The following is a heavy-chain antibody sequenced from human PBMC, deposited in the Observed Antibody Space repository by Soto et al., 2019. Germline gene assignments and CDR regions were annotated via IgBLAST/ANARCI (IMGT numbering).Heavy chain of an antibody. CDR2: IILIFGTA. Sequence: ASVKVSCKAPGGTFSSYAISWVRQAPGQGLEWMGGIILIFGTANYAQKFQGRVTITADESTSTAYMELGSLRSEDTAVYYCARAWWPDGFSDYWGQGTLVTVSS. CDR1: GGTFSSYA. D-gene: IGHD2-15*01. V-gene: IGHV1-69*13. J-gene: IGHJ4*02. CDR3: ARAWWPDGFSDY.